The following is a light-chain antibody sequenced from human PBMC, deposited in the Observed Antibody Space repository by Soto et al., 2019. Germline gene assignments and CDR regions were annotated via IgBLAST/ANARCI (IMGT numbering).Light chain of an antibody. CDR1: SSDVGGYDY. J-gene: IGLJ7*01. V-gene: IGLV2-14*03. CDR2: DVS. Sequence: QSALTQPASVTGSPGQSITISCTGTSSDVGGYDYLSWYQHHPGKAPKLIIFDVSHRPSGVSDRFSGSKSGNTASLTISGLQDEDEADYNCSSYTSTNIPMFGGGTQLTVL. CDR3: SSYTSTNIPM.